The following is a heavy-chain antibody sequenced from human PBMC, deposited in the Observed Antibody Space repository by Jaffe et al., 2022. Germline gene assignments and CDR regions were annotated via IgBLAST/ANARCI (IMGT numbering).Heavy chain of an antibody. Sequence: QLQLQESGPGLVKPSETLSLTCTVSGGSISSSSYYWGWIRQPPGKGLEWIGSIYYSGSTYYNPSLKSRVTISVDTSKNQFSLKLSSVTAADTAVYYCARQSTYCSGGSCYHFDYWGQGTLVTVSS. V-gene: IGHV4-39*01. CDR1: GGSISSSSYY. CDR3: ARQSTYCSGGSCYHFDY. J-gene: IGHJ4*02. CDR2: IYYSGST. D-gene: IGHD2-15*01.